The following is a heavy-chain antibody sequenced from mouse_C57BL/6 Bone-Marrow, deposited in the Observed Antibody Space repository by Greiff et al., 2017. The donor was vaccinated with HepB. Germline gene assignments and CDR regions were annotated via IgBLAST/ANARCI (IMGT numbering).Heavy chain of an antibody. J-gene: IGHJ4*01. Sequence: EVQLQQSGAELVKPGASVKLSCTASGFNIKDYYMHWVKQRTEQGLEWIGRIDPEDGENKYAPKFQGKATITADTSSNTAYLQLSSLTSEDTAVYYCARGTVVSRDYAMDYWGQGTSATVSS. V-gene: IGHV14-2*01. CDR1: GFNIKDYY. CDR3: ARGTVVSRDYAMDY. CDR2: IDPEDGEN. D-gene: IGHD1-1*01.